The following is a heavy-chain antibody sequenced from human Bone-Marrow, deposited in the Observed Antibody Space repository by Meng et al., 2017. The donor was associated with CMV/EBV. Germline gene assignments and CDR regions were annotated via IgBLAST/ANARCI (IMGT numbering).Heavy chain of an antibody. Sequence: ASVKVSYQASGYTFSSYGISLVRQAPGQGLEWMGWISAYNGNTNYAQKLQGRVTMTTDTSTSTAYMELRSLRSDDTAVYYCARWAVVAARRNYYYYGMDAWGQGTTVPVSS. V-gene: IGHV1-18*01. J-gene: IGHJ6*02. CDR3: ARWAVVAARRNYYYYGMDA. CDR1: GYTFSSYG. D-gene: IGHD2-15*01. CDR2: ISAYNGNT.